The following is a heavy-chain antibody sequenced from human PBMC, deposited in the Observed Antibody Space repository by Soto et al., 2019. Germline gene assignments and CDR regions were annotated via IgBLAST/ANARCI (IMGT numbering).Heavy chain of an antibody. Sequence: SETLSLTCTVSGGSISSYYWSWIRQPPGKGLEWIGYIYYSGSTNYNPSLKSRVTISVDTSKNQFSLKLSSVTAADTAVYYCARALYYYNSSGYPNWFDPWGQGTLVTVSS. CDR2: IYYSGST. D-gene: IGHD3-22*01. CDR3: ARALYYYNSSGYPNWFDP. V-gene: IGHV4-59*01. J-gene: IGHJ5*02. CDR1: GGSISSYY.